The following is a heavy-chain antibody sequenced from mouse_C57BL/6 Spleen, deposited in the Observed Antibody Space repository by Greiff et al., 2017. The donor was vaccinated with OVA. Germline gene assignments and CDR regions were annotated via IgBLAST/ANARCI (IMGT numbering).Heavy chain of an antibody. V-gene: IGHV1-72*01. J-gene: IGHJ3*01. CDR1: GYTFTSYW. D-gene: IGHD2-1*01. CDR3: AREGEDYYGNLFAY. Sequence: QVQLKQPGAELVKPGASVKLSCKASGYTFTSYWMHWVKQRPGRGLEWIGRLDPNSGGTKYNEKLKSKATLTVDKPSSTAYMQLSSLTSEDSAVDYCAREGEDYYGNLFAYWGQGTLVTVSA. CDR2: LDPNSGGT.